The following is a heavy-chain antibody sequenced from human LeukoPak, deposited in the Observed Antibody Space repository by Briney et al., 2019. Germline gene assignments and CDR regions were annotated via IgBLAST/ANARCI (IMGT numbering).Heavy chain of an antibody. V-gene: IGHV3-30*04. CDR1: GFTFGSYA. CDR2: ISYDGSNK. J-gene: IGHJ4*02. Sequence: GGSLRLSCAASGFTFGSYAMHWVRQAPGKGLEWVAVISYDGSNKKYGDSVKGRFTISRDNSKNTLYLQMNSLRAEDTAVYYCAKQWLDEFDYWGQGTLVTVSS. D-gene: IGHD6-19*01. CDR3: AKQWLDEFDY.